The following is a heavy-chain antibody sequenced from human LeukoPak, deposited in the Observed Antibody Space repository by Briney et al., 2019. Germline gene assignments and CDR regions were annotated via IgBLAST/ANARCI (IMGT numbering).Heavy chain of an antibody. CDR1: GYTFTSYG. CDR2: IGAYNGNT. V-gene: IGHV1-18*01. D-gene: IGHD3-22*01. J-gene: IGHJ3*02. CDR3: AKDLPGLTTYYYDSSGYLQKNDAFDI. Sequence: ASVKVSCKASGYTFTSYGISWVRQAPGQGLEWMGWIGAYNGNTNYAQKLQGRVTMTTDTSTSTAYMELRSLRSDDTAVYYCAKDLPGLTTYYYDSSGYLQKNDAFDIWGQGTMVTVSS.